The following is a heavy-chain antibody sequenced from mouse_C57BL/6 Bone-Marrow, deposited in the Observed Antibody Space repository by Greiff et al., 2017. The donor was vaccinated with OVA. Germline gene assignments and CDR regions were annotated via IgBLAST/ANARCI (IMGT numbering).Heavy chain of an antibody. J-gene: IGHJ1*03. CDR3: ARLRLWLRRKNGYFDV. V-gene: IGHV1-66*01. CDR2: IYPGSGNT. D-gene: IGHD2-2*01. CDR1: GYSFTSYY. Sequence: VKLQQSGPELVKPGASVKISCKASGYSFTSYYIHWVKQRPGQGLEWIGWIYPGSGNTKYNEKFKGKATLTADTSSSTAYMQLSSLTSEDSAVYYCARLRLWLRRKNGYFDVWGTGTTVTVSS.